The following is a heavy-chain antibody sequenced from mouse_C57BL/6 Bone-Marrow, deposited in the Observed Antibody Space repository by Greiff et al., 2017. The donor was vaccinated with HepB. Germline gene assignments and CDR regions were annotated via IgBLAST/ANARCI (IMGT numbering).Heavy chain of an antibody. J-gene: IGHJ3*01. V-gene: IGHV5-6*01. Sequence: EVHLVESGGDLVKPGGSLKLSCAASGFTFSSYGMSWVRQTPDKRLEWVATISSGGSYTYYPDSVKGRFTISRDNAKNTLYLQMSSLKSEDTAMYYCVGEFAYWGQGTLVTVSA. CDR3: VGEFAY. CDR2: ISSGGSYT. CDR1: GFTFSSYG.